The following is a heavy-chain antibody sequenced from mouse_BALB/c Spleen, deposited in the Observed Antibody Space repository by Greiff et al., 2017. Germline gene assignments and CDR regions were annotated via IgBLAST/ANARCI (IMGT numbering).Heavy chain of an antibody. CDR3: ARGDYYYGSSTGFAY. CDR2: INPSNGRT. J-gene: IGHJ3*01. Sequence: QVHVKQPGAELVKPGASVKLSCKASVYTFTSYWMHWVKQRPGQGLEWIGEINPSNGRTNYNEKFKSKATLTVDKSSSTAYMQLSSLTSEDSAVYYCARGDYYYGSSTGFAYWGQGTLVTVSA. D-gene: IGHD1-1*01. CDR1: VYTFTSYW. V-gene: IGHV1S81*02.